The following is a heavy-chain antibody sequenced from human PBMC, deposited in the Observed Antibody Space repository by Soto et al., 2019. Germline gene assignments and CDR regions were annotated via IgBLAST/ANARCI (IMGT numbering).Heavy chain of an antibody. D-gene: IGHD2-2*01. CDR1: GGTFSSYT. J-gene: IGHJ6*03. Sequence: ASVKVSCKASGGTFSSYTISWVRQAPGQGLEWMGRIIPILGIANYAQKFQGRVTITADKSTSTAYMELSSLRSEDTAVYYCAREGNIVVGGYYYYYMDVWGKGTTVTVSS. CDR3: AREGNIVVGGYYYYYMDV. CDR2: IIPILGIA. V-gene: IGHV1-69*04.